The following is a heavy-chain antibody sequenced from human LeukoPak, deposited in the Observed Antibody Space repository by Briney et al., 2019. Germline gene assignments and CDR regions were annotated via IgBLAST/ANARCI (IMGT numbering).Heavy chain of an antibody. D-gene: IGHD3-10*01. CDR2: INPSGGAT. J-gene: IGHJ3*02. V-gene: IGHV1-46*01. CDR1: GYTFTSNY. CDR3: ARNMVRGVNFDAFDI. Sequence: GASVKVSCKASGYTFTSNYMHWVRQAPGQGLEWMGIINPSGGATSYAQKFQGRVTMTRDMSTSTVYMELSSLRSEDTAVYYCARNMVRGVNFDAFDIWGQGTMVTVSS.